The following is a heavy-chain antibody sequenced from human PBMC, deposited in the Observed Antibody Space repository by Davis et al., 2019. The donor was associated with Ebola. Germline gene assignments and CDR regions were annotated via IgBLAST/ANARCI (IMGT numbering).Heavy chain of an antibody. D-gene: IGHD6-19*01. CDR3: AKEKVSGSSYYLDY. V-gene: IGHV3-23*01. Sequence: GGSLRLSCTVSGFSIGDEAMSWFRQAPGKGLEWVSGISGRGLTTEYADNVQGRFTISRDTSKNTLFLQMNSLRDEDTAVYYCAKEKVSGSSYYLDYWGQGTLVTVSS. CDR2: ISGRGLTT. CDR1: GFSIGDEA. J-gene: IGHJ4*02.